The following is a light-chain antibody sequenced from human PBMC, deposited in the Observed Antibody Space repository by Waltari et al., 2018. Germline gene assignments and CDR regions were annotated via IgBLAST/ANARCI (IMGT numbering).Light chain of an antibody. J-gene: IGKJ2*01. CDR2: DAS. CDR1: QSVSSY. V-gene: IGKV3-11*01. CDR3: QQRSNWPPYT. Sequence: EIVLTQSPAPLSLSPGERANLYCRASQSVSSYLAWYQQKPGQAPRLLIYDASNRATGIPARFSGSGSGTDFTLTISSLEPEDFAVYYCQQRSNWPPYTFGQGTKLEIK.